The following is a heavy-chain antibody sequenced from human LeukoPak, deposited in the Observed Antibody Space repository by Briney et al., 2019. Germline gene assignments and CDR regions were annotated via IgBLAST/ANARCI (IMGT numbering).Heavy chain of an antibody. CDR1: GFTVSSNY. CDR3: ARVRGYSGYEGRYYYYGMDV. Sequence: GGSLRLSCAASGFTVSSNYMSWVRQAPGKGLEWVSVIYSGGSTYYADSVKGRFTISRDNPKNTLYLQMNSLRAEDTAIYYCARVRGYSGYEGRYYYYGMDVWGQGTTVTVPS. CDR2: IYSGGST. V-gene: IGHV3-53*01. D-gene: IGHD5-12*01. J-gene: IGHJ6*02.